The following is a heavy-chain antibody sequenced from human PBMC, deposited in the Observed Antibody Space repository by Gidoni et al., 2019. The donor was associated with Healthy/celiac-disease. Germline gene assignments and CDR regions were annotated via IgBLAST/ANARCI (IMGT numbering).Heavy chain of an antibody. D-gene: IGHD1-26*01. CDR1: GLPVSSNY. V-gene: IGHV3-53*02. Sequence: EVQLVATGGGFIQPGGSLRLSCAAPGLPVSSNYMSGVRQAPGKGLEWVSVIYSGGSTYYADSVKGRFTISRDNSKNTLYLQMNSLRAEDTAVYYCARDGGSYYGSAFDIWGQGTMVTVSS. J-gene: IGHJ3*02. CDR2: IYSGGST. CDR3: ARDGGSYYGSAFDI.